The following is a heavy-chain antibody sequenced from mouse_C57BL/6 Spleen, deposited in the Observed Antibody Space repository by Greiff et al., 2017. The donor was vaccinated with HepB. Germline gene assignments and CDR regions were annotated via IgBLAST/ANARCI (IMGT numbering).Heavy chain of an antibody. Sequence: EVQVVESGGGLVQPGGSLKLSCAASGFTFSDYYMYWVRQTPEKRLEWVAYISNGGGSTYYPDTVKGRFTISRDNAKNTLYLQMSRLKSEDTAMYYCARHYRYGNYAMDYWGQGTSVTVSS. J-gene: IGHJ4*01. CDR2: ISNGGGST. CDR3: ARHYRYGNYAMDY. D-gene: IGHD2-1*01. V-gene: IGHV5-12*01. CDR1: GFTFSDYY.